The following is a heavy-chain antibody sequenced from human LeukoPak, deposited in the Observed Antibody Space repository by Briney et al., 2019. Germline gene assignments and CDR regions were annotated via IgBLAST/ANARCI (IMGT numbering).Heavy chain of an antibody. CDR2: INHSGST. Sequence: SETLSLTCAVYGGSFSGYYWSWIRQPPGKELEWIGEINHSGSTNYNPSLKSRVTISVDTSKNQFSLKLSSMTAADTAVYYCARPYTSGYRGAFNIWGQGTMVTVSS. CDR1: GGSFSGYY. D-gene: IGHD6-19*01. V-gene: IGHV4-34*01. CDR3: ARPYTSGYRGAFNI. J-gene: IGHJ3*02.